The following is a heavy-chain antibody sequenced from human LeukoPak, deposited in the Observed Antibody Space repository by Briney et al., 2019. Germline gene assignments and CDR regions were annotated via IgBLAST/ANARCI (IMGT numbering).Heavy chain of an antibody. CDR3: ARVASVDVDAFDI. CDR2: INPSGGST. V-gene: IGHV1-46*01. J-gene: IGHJ3*02. Sequence: ASVKVSCKASGYTFTSYYMHWVRQAPGQGLEWMGIINPSGGSTNYAQKFQGRVTMTRDTSTSTVYMELSSLRSEDTAVYYCARVASVDVDAFDIWGQGTMVTVSS. CDR1: GYTFTSYY.